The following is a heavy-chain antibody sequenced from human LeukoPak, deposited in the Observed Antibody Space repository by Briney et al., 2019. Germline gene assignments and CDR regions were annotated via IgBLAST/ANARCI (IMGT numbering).Heavy chain of an antibody. V-gene: IGHV1-2*02. CDR3: ARDSGYCTNGVCLRGYFDY. Sequence: RASVKVSCKASGYTFADYYIHWVRQAPGQGLEWMGWIYPKSGGTNSAQKFQGRVTMARDTSISTAYMELSRLRSDDTAGYYCARDSGYCTNGVCLRGYFDYWGQGTLVTVSS. CDR2: IYPKSGGT. J-gene: IGHJ4*02. CDR1: GYTFADYY. D-gene: IGHD2-8*01.